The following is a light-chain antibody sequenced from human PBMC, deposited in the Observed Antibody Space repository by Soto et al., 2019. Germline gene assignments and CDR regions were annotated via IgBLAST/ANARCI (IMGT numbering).Light chain of an antibody. J-gene: IGKJ1*01. CDR1: QSVSSSY. CDR2: GAS. V-gene: IGKV3-20*01. CDR3: QQHNSWPWT. Sequence: EIVLTQSPGTLSLSPGERATLSCRASQSVSSSYLAWYQQKPGQAPRLLIYGASTRATSIPARFSGSGSGTDFTLTISSLQSDDFAVYFCQQHNSWPWTFGQGTKVDIK.